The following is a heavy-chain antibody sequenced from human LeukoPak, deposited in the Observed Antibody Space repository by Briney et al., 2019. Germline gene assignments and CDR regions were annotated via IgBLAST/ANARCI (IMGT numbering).Heavy chain of an antibody. CDR1: GGSISSYY. CDR2: IYYSGST. CDR3: AREVVWEHYFDY. Sequence: SETLSLTCPVSGGSISSYYWSWIRQPPGKGLEWIGYIYYSGSTNYNPSLKSRVTISVDTSKNQFSLKLSSVTAADTAVYYCAREVVWEHYFDYWGQGTLVTVSS. J-gene: IGHJ4*02. D-gene: IGHD1-26*01. V-gene: IGHV4-59*01.